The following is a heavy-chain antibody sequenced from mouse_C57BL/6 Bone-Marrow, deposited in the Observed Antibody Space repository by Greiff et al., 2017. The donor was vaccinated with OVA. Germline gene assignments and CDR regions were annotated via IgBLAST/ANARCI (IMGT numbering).Heavy chain of an antibody. J-gene: IGHJ4*01. V-gene: IGHV1-50*01. CDR1: GYTFTSYW. Sequence: QVQLQQPGAELVKPGASVKLSCKASGYTFTSYWMQWVKLRPGQGLEWIGEIDPSDSYTNSNQKFKGKATLTVDTSSSTAYMQLSSLTSEDSAVYYCARSHYYYAMDYWGQGTSVTVSS. CDR2: IDPSDSYT. CDR3: ARSHYYYAMDY.